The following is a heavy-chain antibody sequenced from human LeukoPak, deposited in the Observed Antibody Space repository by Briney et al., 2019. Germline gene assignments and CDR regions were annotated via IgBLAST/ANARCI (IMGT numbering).Heavy chain of an antibody. V-gene: IGHV1-2*02. CDR1: GYTFTDYY. CDR2: INPNSGDT. Sequence: ASVKVSCKASGYTFTDYYMHWVRQAPGQGFEWMGWINPNSGDTNYAQKFQGRVTMTRDTSISTTHMELSRLRSDDTAVYYCARANFLYCSSTTCLFDYWGQGTLVIVSS. J-gene: IGHJ4*02. CDR3: ARANFLYCSSTTCLFDY. D-gene: IGHD2-2*01.